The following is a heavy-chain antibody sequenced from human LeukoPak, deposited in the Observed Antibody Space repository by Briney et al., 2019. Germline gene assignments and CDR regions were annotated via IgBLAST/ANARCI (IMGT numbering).Heavy chain of an antibody. CDR1: GFTVSNNF. CDR2: IYSGGNI. Sequence: GGSLRLSCVVSGFTVSNNFMTWVRQAPGKGLEWVSLIYSGGNIYYADSVKGRFTISRDGSKNTLYLQMNSLRAEDTAVYYCARDPGAAAGNLWSWGQGTLATVSS. V-gene: IGHV3-66*01. J-gene: IGHJ5*02. D-gene: IGHD6-13*01. CDR3: ARDPGAAAGNLWS.